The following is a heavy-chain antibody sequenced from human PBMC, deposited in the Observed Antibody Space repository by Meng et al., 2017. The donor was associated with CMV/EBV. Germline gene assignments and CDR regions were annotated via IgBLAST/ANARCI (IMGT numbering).Heavy chain of an antibody. Sequence: SETLSLTCTVSGGPISSSSYYWGWIRQPPGKGLEWIGSIYYSGSTYYNPSLKSRVTISVDTSKNQFSLKLSSVTAADTAVYYCARDPGRVYYYYGMDVWGQGTTVTVSS. D-gene: IGHD3-10*01. CDR3: ARDPGRVYYYYGMDV. J-gene: IGHJ6*02. V-gene: IGHV4-39*07. CDR1: GGPISSSSYY. CDR2: IYYSGST.